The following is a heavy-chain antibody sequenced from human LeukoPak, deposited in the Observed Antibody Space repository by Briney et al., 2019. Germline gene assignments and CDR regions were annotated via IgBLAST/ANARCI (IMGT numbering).Heavy chain of an antibody. Sequence: GGSLRLSCAASGFTFSNYWMSWVRQVPGKGLEWVSYISSSGSTIYYADSVKGRFTISRDNAKNSLYLQMNSLRAVDTAVYYCASFRGKFPPYWGQGTLVTVS. J-gene: IGHJ4*02. D-gene: IGHD5-24*01. CDR2: ISSSGSTI. CDR3: ASFRGKFPPY. CDR1: GFTFSNYW. V-gene: IGHV3-11*01.